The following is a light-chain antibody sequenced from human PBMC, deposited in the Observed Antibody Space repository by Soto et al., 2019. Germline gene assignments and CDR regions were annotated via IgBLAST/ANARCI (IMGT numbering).Light chain of an antibody. V-gene: IGKV1-5*03. J-gene: IGKJ1*01. CDR1: QDNSSW. CDR3: EHSGA. CDR2: KAS. Sequence: DIQMTQSPSTLSASVGDRVTITCRASQDNSSWLAWLQQKPGSAPKVLGYKASSLESGVPSRFSCSGSGIEFILTISSLLPDDFSTYYCEHSGAFGQGPKVEIK.